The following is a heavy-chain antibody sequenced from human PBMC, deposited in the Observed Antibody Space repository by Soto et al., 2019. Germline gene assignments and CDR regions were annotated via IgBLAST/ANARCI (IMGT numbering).Heavy chain of an antibody. CDR2: ITATGDRT. J-gene: IGHJ4*02. V-gene: IGHV3-23*01. CDR1: GFRFSSYS. CDR3: ATMNGYFEY. Sequence: GGSLRLSCAASGFRFSSYSMSWVRQTPGKGLEWVAAITATGDRTYYADSVTGRFTISRDNSKKTHYLQMTSLRAEDTAMYYCATMNGYFEYWGQGTPVTGSA. D-gene: IGHD3-22*01.